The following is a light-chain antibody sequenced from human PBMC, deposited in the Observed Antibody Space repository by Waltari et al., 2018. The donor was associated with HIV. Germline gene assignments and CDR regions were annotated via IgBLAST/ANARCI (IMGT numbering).Light chain of an antibody. CDR1: ESIYPY. Sequence: DIHLSQSPSSLSASVGDSVTITCRASESIYPYLNWFQQTPKKDPKLRISAASNLESGVPSRVRGRCSGAVFTLSISGLQLGDFATYYCQQSRSTPLTFGAGTRVE. V-gene: IGKV1-39*01. J-gene: IGKJ4*02. CDR3: QQSRSTPLT. CDR2: AAS.